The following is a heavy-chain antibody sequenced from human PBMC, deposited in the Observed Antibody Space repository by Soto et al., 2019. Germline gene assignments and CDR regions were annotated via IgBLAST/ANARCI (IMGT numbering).Heavy chain of an antibody. V-gene: IGHV3-9*01. CDR3: ARVCGGRCCDF. J-gene: IGHJ4*02. Sequence: EVQLVQSGGGLVQPGESLRLSCVTSGFTFDDYAMHWVRQRPGKGLEWVSGISWNSGSLVYADSVKGRFTISRENAKNSLYLQMDSLTVEDTALYYCARVCGGRCCDFWGQGTLVTVSS. CDR2: ISWNSGSL. D-gene: IGHD2-21*01. CDR1: GFTFDDYA.